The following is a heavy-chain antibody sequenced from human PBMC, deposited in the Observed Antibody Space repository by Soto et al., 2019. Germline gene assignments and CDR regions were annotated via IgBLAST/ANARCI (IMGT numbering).Heavy chain of an antibody. CDR1: GFTFRNYD. Sequence: EVQLVESGGGLVQPGGSLRLSCEASGFTFRNYDMHWVRQGTGKGLEWVSGISAAGDPDYADSVEGRFTISRENAQNSFFLQMNSLRVCDTAVYYCARTDSDFYGLDVWGKGTTVIVSS. V-gene: IGHV3-13*05. D-gene: IGHD5-18*01. J-gene: IGHJ6*04. CDR2: ISAAGDP. CDR3: ARTDSDFYGLDV.